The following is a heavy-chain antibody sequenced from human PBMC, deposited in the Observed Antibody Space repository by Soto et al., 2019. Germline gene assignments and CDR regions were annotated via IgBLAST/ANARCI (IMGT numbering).Heavy chain of an antibody. V-gene: IGHV3-30*18. Sequence: GGSLRLSCAASGFTFSNYAMHWVRLAPGKGPEWVALTSYDGNNEYYTDSVKGRFTISRDNSKNTLFLQMNSPRPEDTAVYYCAKDKGVFNWATSYFDYWGQGALVTVSS. J-gene: IGHJ4*02. CDR1: GFTFSNYA. CDR3: AKDKGVFNWATSYFDY. CDR2: TSYDGNNE. D-gene: IGHD1-1*01.